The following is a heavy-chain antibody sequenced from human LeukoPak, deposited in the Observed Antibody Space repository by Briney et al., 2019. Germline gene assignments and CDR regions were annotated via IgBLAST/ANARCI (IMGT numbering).Heavy chain of an antibody. CDR2: ISYDGSNK. CDR1: GFTFSSYA. Sequence: PGGSLRLSCAASGFTFSSYAMHWVRQAPGKGLEWVAVISYDGSNKYYADSVKGRFTISRDNSKNTLYLQMNSLRAEDTAVYYCARSLYSSSWFDPWGRGTLVTVSS. J-gene: IGHJ5*02. V-gene: IGHV3-30-3*01. CDR3: ARSLYSSSWFDP. D-gene: IGHD6-6*01.